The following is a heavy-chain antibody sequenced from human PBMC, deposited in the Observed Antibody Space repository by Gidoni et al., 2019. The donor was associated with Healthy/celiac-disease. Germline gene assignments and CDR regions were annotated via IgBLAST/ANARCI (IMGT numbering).Heavy chain of an antibody. J-gene: IGHJ4*02. CDR3: ARYMAAAGYYFDY. CDR2: IYYSGST. CDR1: GGSISSSSYY. Sequence: QLQLQESGPGLVKPSETLSLTCTVSGGSISSSSYYWGWIRQPPGKGLEWIGIIYYSGSTYYNPSLKSRVTISVDTSKNQFSLKLSSVTAADTAVYYCARYMAAAGYYFDYWGQGTLVTVSS. V-gene: IGHV4-39*01. D-gene: IGHD6-13*01.